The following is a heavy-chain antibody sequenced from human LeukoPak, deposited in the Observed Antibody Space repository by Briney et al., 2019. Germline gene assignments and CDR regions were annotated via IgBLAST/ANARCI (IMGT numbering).Heavy chain of an antibody. CDR3: ARAYSSSWYFNWFDP. CDR2: IYYSGST. V-gene: IGHV4-34*01. D-gene: IGHD6-13*01. J-gene: IGHJ5*02. Sequence: PSETLSLTCAVYGGSFSGYYWSWIRQPPGKGLEWFGSIYYSGSTYYNPSLKSRVSISVDTSKNQFSLKLSSVTAADTAVYYCARAYSSSWYFNWFDPWGQGTLVTVSS. CDR1: GGSFSGYY.